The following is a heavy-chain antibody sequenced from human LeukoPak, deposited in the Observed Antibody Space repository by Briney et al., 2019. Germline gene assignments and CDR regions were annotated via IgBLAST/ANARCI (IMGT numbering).Heavy chain of an antibody. V-gene: IGHV3-9*01. CDR3: AKDPAPCSSGTTGYFDY. D-gene: IGHD6-19*01. J-gene: IGHJ4*02. Sequence: GGSLRLSCAASGFTFDDYAMHWVRQAPGKGLEWVSGISWNSGSIGYADSVKGRFTISRDNAKNSLYLQMNSLRAEDTALYYCAKDPAPCSSGTTGYFDYWGQGTLVTVTS. CDR1: GFTFDDYA. CDR2: ISWNSGSI.